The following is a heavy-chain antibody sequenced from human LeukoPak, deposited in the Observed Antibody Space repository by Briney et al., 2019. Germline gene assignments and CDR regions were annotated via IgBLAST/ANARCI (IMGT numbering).Heavy chain of an antibody. Sequence: GASVKVSCKASGGTFSNYAISWVRQAPGQGLEWMGGIIPLFDTADYAQKFQGRLTITADESTSTAYMGLSSLRAEDTAVYYCARDLVGSHTGYSSGAWDYWGQGTLVTVSS. CDR2: IIPLFDTA. V-gene: IGHV1-69*13. CDR1: GGTFSNYA. J-gene: IGHJ4*02. CDR3: ARDLVGSHTGYSSGAWDY. D-gene: IGHD3-9*01.